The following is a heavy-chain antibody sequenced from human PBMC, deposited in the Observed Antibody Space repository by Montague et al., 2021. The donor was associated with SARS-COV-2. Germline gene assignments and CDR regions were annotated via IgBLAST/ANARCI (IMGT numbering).Heavy chain of an antibody. CDR2: IYWDDDK. J-gene: IGHJ5*02. CDR1: GFSLSTSGVG. V-gene: IGHV2-5*02. Sequence: PALVKPTQTLTLTCTFSGFSLSTSGVGVGWIRQPPGKALEWLAVIYWDDDKRYSPSLKSRLTITKDTSKNQVVLTMTNMDPVDTATYCCAHSSIAAAGTTRGRFDPWGQGTLVTVSS. D-gene: IGHD6-13*01. CDR3: AHSSIAAAGTTRGRFDP.